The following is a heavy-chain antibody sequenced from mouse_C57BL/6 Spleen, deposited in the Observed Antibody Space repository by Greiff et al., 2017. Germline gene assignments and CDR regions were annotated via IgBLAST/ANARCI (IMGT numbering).Heavy chain of an antibody. V-gene: IGHV1-42*01. Sequence: VQLQQSGPELVKPGASVKISCKASGYSFTGYYMNWVKQSPEKSLEWIGEINPSTGGTTYNQKFKAKATLTVDKSSSTAYMQLKSLTSEDSAVYYCARFGAWFAYWGQGTLVTVSA. D-gene: IGHD1-1*02. J-gene: IGHJ3*01. CDR1: GYSFTGYY. CDR3: ARFGAWFAY. CDR2: INPSTGGT.